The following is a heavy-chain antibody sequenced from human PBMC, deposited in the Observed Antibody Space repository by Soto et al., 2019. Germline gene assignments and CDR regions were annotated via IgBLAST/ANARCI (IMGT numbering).Heavy chain of an antibody. CDR3: ARDLRSSWYGYYYYGMDV. Sequence: QVPLVQSGAEVKKPGASVKVSCKASGYTFTSYGISWVRQAPGQGLEWMGWISAYNGNTNYAQKLQGRGTMTTDTSTSTAYMELRSLRSDDTAVYYCARDLRSSWYGYYYYGMDVWGQGTTVTVSS. CDR2: ISAYNGNT. D-gene: IGHD6-13*01. J-gene: IGHJ6*02. V-gene: IGHV1-18*04. CDR1: GYTFTSYG.